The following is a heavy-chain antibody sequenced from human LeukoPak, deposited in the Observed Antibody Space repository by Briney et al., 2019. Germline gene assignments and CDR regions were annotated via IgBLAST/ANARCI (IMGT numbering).Heavy chain of an antibody. Sequence: GGSLRLSCAASGFTFSSYSMNWVRQAPGKGLEWVSSISSSSSYIYYADSVKGRFTISRDNAKNSLYLQMNSLRAEDTAVYYCARVNGGHQLLSYYYYGMDVWGKGTTVTVSS. J-gene: IGHJ6*04. CDR1: GFTFSSYS. V-gene: IGHV3-21*01. D-gene: IGHD2-2*01. CDR3: ARVNGGHQLLSYYYYGMDV. CDR2: ISSSSSYI.